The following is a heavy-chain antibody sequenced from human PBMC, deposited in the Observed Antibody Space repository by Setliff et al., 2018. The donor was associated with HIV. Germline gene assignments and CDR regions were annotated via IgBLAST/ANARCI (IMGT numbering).Heavy chain of an antibody. Sequence: GAPVKVSRKASGFTFISSAMQWVRQARGQRLEWIGWIVAGSGNTNYAQKFQERVSITRDMSTSSVYMELSNLRSEDTAVYYCAADLIIAGRLDYYYMDVWGKGTTVTSP. CDR3: AADLIIAGRLDYYYMDV. CDR2: IVAGSGNT. V-gene: IGHV1-58*02. D-gene: IGHD6-6*01. CDR1: GFTFISSA. J-gene: IGHJ6*03.